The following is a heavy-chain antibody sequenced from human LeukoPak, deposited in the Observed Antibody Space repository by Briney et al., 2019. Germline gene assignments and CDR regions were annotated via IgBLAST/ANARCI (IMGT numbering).Heavy chain of an antibody. Sequence: PSETLSPTCTVSGGSINSGSYYWSWIRQPAGKGLEWIGRIYTSGSTNYNPSLKSRVTISLDTSKNQLSLKLTSVTAADTAVYYCARVGIAPAGDFDYWGQGTLVTVSS. CDR3: ARVGIAPAGDFDY. CDR2: IYTSGST. D-gene: IGHD6-13*01. J-gene: IGHJ4*02. V-gene: IGHV4-61*02. CDR1: GGSINSGSYY.